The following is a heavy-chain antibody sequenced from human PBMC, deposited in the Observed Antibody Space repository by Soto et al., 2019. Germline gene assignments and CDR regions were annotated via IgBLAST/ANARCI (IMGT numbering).Heavy chain of an antibody. CDR2: IIPIFHTA. CDR3: AGGGAASRRGDP. V-gene: IGHV1-69*01. J-gene: IGHJ5*02. CDR1: GGTFSSYA. D-gene: IGHD3-10*01. Sequence: QVQLVQSGAEVKKPGSSVKVSCKASGGTFSSYAISWVRQAPGQGLEWMGGIIPIFHTANYAQKFQGRVTMTAEEYKNPAYGEVSSPRAEDTAVEYCAGGGAASRRGDPWGQGTLVAVAS.